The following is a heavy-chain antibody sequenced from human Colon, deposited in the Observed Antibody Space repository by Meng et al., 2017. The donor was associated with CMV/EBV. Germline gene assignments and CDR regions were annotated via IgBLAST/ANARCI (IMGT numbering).Heavy chain of an antibody. V-gene: IGHV3-53*01. CDR2: IYSGGST. CDR1: GFTVSSNY. CDR3: ARRWFHDAFDI. D-gene: IGHD2-15*01. Sequence: SCAASGFTVSSNYMSWVRQAPGKGLEWVSVIYSGGSTYYADSVKGRFTISRDNSKNTLYLQMNSLRAEDTAVYYCARRWFHDAFDIWGQGTMVTVSS. J-gene: IGHJ3*02.